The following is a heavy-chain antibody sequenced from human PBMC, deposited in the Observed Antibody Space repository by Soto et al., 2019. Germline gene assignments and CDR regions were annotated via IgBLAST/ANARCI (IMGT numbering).Heavy chain of an antibody. CDR1: VFTFSSYA. CDR2: ISYDGSNK. D-gene: IGHD3-22*01. Sequence: GGSLRLSCAASVFTFSSYAMHWVRQAPGKGLEWVAVISYDGSNKYYADSVKGRFTIPRDNSKNTLYLQMNSLRAEDTAVYYCARDLIDSSGYYRTLDYWGQGTLVTVSS. CDR3: ARDLIDSSGYYRTLDY. J-gene: IGHJ4*02. V-gene: IGHV3-30-3*01.